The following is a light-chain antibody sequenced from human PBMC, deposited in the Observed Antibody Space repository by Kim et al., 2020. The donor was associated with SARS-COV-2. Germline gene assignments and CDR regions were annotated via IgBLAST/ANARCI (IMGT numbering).Light chain of an antibody. CDR3: NSRDSSGNHYV. J-gene: IGLJ1*01. V-gene: IGLV3-19*01. CDR2: GKN. Sequence: AWGQTVRITSKGDSLRSYYASWYQQKPGQAPVLVIYGKNNRPSGIPDRFSGSSSGNTASLTITGAQAEDEADYYCNSRDSSGNHYVFGTGTKVTVL. CDR1: SLRSYY.